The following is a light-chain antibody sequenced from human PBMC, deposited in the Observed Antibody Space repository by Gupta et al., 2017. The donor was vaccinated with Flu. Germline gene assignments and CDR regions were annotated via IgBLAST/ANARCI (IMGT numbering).Light chain of an antibody. CDR3: LLYLGHGMSM. CDR1: SGSVSINQH. J-gene: IGLJ3*02. CDR2: NTN. Sequence: QTVVTQEPSFSLSPGGTVTLTCGLNSGSVSINQHPSWYQQTPGQAPRTLIYNTNTRSSGVPDRFSGSILGNKAALTITGAQADDEADYDCLLYLGHGMSMFGGGTKLTVL. V-gene: IGLV8-61*01.